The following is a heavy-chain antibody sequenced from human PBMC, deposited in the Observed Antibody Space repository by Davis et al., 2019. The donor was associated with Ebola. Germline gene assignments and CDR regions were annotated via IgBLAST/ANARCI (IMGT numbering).Heavy chain of an antibody. CDR2: ISSSSSYI. CDR3: ARVEDGLYDILTGYSRGNYMDV. J-gene: IGHJ6*03. V-gene: IGHV3-21*01. D-gene: IGHD3-9*01. CDR1: GFTVSSNY. Sequence: PGGSLRLSCAASGFTVSSNYMSWVRQAPGKGLEWVSSISSSSSYIYYADSVKGRFTISRDNAKNSLYLQMNSLRAEDTAVYYCARVEDGLYDILTGYSRGNYMDVWGKGTTVTVSS.